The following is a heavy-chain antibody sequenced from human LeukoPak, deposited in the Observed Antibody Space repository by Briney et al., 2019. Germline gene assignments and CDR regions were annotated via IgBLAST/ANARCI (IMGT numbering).Heavy chain of an antibody. Sequence: SVKVSCKASGGTFSSYAISWVRQAPGQGLEWMGGIIPIFGTANYAQKFQGRVTITGDESTSTAYMELSSLRSEDTAVYYCARGYYGDYYFDYWGQGTLVTVSS. CDR1: GGTFSSYA. D-gene: IGHD4-17*01. J-gene: IGHJ4*02. V-gene: IGHV1-69*13. CDR3: ARGYYGDYYFDY. CDR2: IIPIFGTA.